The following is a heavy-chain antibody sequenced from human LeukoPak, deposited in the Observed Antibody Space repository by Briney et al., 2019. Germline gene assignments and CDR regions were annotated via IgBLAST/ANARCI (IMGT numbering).Heavy chain of an antibody. CDR3: AKDLGRYRNNYFDY. D-gene: IGHD1-26*01. J-gene: IGHJ4*02. CDR2: ISGSGGGT. V-gene: IGHV3-23*01. CDR1: GFTFSSYA. Sequence: VGSLRLSCAASGFTFSSYAMSWVRQAPEKGLEWVSTISGSGGGTYYADSVKGRFTISRDDSKNTLNLQMNSLRAEDTAVYYCAKDLGRYRNNYFDYWGQGTLVTVSS.